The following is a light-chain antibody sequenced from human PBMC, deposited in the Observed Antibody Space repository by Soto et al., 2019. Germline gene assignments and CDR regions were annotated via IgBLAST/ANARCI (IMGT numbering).Light chain of an antibody. V-gene: IGKV1-33*01. CDR1: QGINYY. CDR2: DSS. J-gene: IGKJ4*01. CDR3: QHYDHVPLS. Sequence: DIQMTQSPSSLSASVGDRVTITCQASQGINYYLNWYQQKPGKAPELLIYDSSNLKTGVQSRCSGRGSATDFTFTISSLQPDDVATYYCQHYDHVPLSFGGGTKVEIK.